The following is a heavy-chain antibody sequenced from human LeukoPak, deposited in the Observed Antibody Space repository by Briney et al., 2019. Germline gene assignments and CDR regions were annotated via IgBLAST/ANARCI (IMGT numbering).Heavy chain of an antibody. V-gene: IGHV2-5*02. CDR1: GFSLTTSGVG. D-gene: IGHD3-10*01. J-gene: IGHJ4*02. Sequence: SGPTLVRPTQTLTLTCTFSGFSLTTSGVGVGWVRQPPGKALEWLALIYWDDDQRYSTSLKSRLTITKDTSENQVVLTMTNMDPVDTATYYCAHSSGTYSSFDYWGQGTLVTVSS. CDR2: IYWDDDQ. CDR3: AHSSGTYSSFDY.